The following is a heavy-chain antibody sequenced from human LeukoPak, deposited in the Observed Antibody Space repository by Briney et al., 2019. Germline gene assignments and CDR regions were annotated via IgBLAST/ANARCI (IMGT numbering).Heavy chain of an antibody. CDR2: IIPILGIA. Sequence: GASVKVSCKASGGTFSSYAISWVRQAPGQGLEWKGRIIPILGIANYAQKFQGRVTITADKSTSTAYMELSSLRSEDTAVYYCARAGAHLSGSFKYYYYGMDVWGQGTTVTVSS. J-gene: IGHJ6*02. CDR3: ARAGAHLSGSFKYYYYGMDV. V-gene: IGHV1-69*04. CDR1: GGTFSSYA. D-gene: IGHD1-26*01.